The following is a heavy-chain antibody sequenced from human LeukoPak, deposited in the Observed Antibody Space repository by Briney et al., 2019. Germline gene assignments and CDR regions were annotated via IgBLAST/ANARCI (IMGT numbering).Heavy chain of an antibody. CDR2: MNPNSGHT. CDR3: ARGLLVATAHNY. J-gene: IGHJ3*01. CDR1: GGTFNNYA. Sequence: ASVKVSCKASGGTFNNYAFTWVRQAPGQGLEWLGWMNPNSGHTGYAQKFQGRVIMTRNTSISTAYMELSSLRSEDTAVYYCARGLLVATAHNYWGEGTMVTVSS. V-gene: IGHV1-8*02. D-gene: IGHD5-12*01.